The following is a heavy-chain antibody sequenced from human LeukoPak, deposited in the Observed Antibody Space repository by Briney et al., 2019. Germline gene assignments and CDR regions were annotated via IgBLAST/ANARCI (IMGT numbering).Heavy chain of an antibody. CDR3: ARAVVYDNVWGSYPTDY. V-gene: IGHV1-18*01. D-gene: IGHD3-16*01. CDR2: ISIYNGNT. J-gene: IGHJ4*02. Sequence: ASVKVSCKASGYTFTSYGITWVRQAPEQGLEWMGWISIYNGNTNYVQKLQGRVTMTTDTSTSTAYMELRSLRFDDTAVYYCARAVVYDNVWGSYPTDYWGQGTLVTVSS. CDR1: GYTFTSYG.